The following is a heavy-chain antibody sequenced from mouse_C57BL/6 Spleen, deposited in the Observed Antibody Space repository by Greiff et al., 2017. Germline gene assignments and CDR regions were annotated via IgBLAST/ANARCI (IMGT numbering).Heavy chain of an antibody. Sequence: EVQLVESGGGLVKPGGSLKLSCAASGFTFSSYAMSWVRQTPEKRLEWVATISDGGSYTYYPDNVKGRFTISRDNAKNNLYLQMSHLKSEDTAMYYCARERHYYGSSHYFDYWGQGTTLTVSS. D-gene: IGHD1-1*01. V-gene: IGHV5-4*01. CDR3: ARERHYYGSSHYFDY. CDR2: ISDGGSYT. J-gene: IGHJ2*01. CDR1: GFTFSSYA.